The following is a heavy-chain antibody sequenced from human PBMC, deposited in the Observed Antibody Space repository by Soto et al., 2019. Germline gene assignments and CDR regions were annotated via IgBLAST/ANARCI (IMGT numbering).Heavy chain of an antibody. J-gene: IGHJ6*03. D-gene: IGHD4-17*01. CDR1: GFTFSNAW. CDR3: TTVDGDRSYYYYMDV. CDR2: IKSKTDGGTT. Sequence: GESLKISCAASGFTFSNAWMSWVRQAPGKGLEWVGRIKSKTDGGTTDYAAPVKGRFTISRDDSKNTLYLQMNSLKTEDTAVYYCTTVDGDRSYYYYMDVWGKGTTVTVSS. V-gene: IGHV3-15*01.